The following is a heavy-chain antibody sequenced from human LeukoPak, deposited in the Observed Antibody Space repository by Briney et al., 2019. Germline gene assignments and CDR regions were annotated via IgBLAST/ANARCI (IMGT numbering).Heavy chain of an antibody. Sequence: PSETLSLTCTVSGGSIGTYYWSWIRQSPGKGLEWIGYIYVTGTRYNPYLQSRVTISVDRSRNQFFLKMSSVSAADTAVYYCARHIGGGIEDMDVWGKGTKVIVSS. V-gene: IGHV4-59*08. CDR2: IYVTGT. J-gene: IGHJ6*03. CDR3: ARHIGGGIEDMDV. CDR1: GGSIGTYY. D-gene: IGHD3-16*02.